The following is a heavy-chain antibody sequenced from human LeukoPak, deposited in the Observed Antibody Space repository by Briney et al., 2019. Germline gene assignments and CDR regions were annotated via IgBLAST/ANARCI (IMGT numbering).Heavy chain of an antibody. Sequence: SVKVSCKASGYTFTSYDISWVRQAPGQGLEWMGGIIPIFGTANYAQKFQGRVTITADESTSTAYMELSSLRSEDTAVYYCARDHIVVVPAAIEEDYYYGMDVWGQGTTVTVSS. J-gene: IGHJ6*02. CDR3: ARDHIVVVPAAIEEDYYYGMDV. CDR2: IIPIFGTA. V-gene: IGHV1-69*13. CDR1: GYTFTSYD. D-gene: IGHD2-2*01.